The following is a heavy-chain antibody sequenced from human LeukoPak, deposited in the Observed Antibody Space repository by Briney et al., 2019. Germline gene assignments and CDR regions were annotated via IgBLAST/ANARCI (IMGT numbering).Heavy chain of an antibody. CDR1: GFTFSSYS. CDR3: AREGRGYGDPIDY. V-gene: IGHV3-21*01. CDR2: ISSSSSYI. Sequence: GGSLRLSCAASGFTFSSYSMNWVRQAPGKGLEWVSSISSSSSYIYYADSVKGRFTISRDNAKNSLYLQMNSLRAEDTAMYYCAREGRGYGDPIDYWGQGTLVTVSS. J-gene: IGHJ4*02. D-gene: IGHD4-17*01.